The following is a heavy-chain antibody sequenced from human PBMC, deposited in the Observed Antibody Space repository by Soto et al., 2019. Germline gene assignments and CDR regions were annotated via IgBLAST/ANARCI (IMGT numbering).Heavy chain of an antibody. CDR3: ASSPGSLAGDY. D-gene: IGHD2-15*01. J-gene: IGHJ4*02. CDR1: SGSISSSTW. V-gene: IGHV4-4*02. CDR2: IYHSGST. Sequence: SETLSLTCAASSGSISSSTWLSWFLQPPGRGLEWIGEIYHSGSTNYNPSLKSRVTFSVDKSKHQFSLNLSSVTAADTAVYYCASSPGSLAGDYWGLGTLVTVSS.